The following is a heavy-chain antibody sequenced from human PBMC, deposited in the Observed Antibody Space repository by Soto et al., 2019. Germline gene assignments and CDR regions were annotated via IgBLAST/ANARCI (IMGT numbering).Heavy chain of an antibody. CDR2: INYSGST. CDR1: GDSVSSSSYY. D-gene: IGHD5-12*01. V-gene: IGHV4-39*01. CDR3: ARGRGYSGYGQY. Sequence: SETLSLTCTVSGDSVSSSSYYWDWIRQPPGKGLEWIASINYSGSTNYNPSLKSRVTISVDTSKNQFSLRLSSVTAAVTAVYYCARGRGYSGYGQYWGQGTLVTVSS. J-gene: IGHJ4*02.